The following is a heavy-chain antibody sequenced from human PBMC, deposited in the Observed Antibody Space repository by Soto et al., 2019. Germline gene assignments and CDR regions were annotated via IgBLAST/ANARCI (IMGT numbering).Heavy chain of an antibody. D-gene: IGHD2-21*01. V-gene: IGHV3-33*01. Sequence: QVQLVESGGGVVQPGRSLRLSCAASGFTFSSYGMHWVRQAPGKGLEWVAVIWYDGSNKYYADSLKGRFTISRDNSKNTLYLQMNSLRAEDTAVYYWARDPDWGSNDYWSHGTLLTVSS. CDR3: ARDPDWGSNDY. J-gene: IGHJ4*01. CDR1: GFTFSSYG. CDR2: IWYDGSNK.